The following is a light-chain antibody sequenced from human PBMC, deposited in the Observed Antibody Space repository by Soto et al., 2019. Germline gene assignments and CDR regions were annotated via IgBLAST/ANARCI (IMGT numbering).Light chain of an antibody. CDR1: SSDVGSYNL. V-gene: IGLV2-23*01. CDR3: CSYAGTNTFV. J-gene: IGLJ1*01. CDR2: EGN. Sequence: QSALTQPASVSGSAGQSITISCTGTSSDVGSYNLVSWYQQHPGKAPKLMIYEGNKRPSGVSNRFSGSKSANTASLTISGLQTEDESDYYCCSYAGTNTFVFGTGTKLTV.